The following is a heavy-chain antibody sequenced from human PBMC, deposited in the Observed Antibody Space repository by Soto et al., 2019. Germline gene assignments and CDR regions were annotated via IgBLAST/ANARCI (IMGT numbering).Heavy chain of an antibody. D-gene: IGHD2-15*01. J-gene: IGHJ6*02. V-gene: IGHV3-30-3*01. CDR2: ISYDGSNK. CDR3: AREPPVACSGGSCYSPGGMDV. CDR1: GFTFSSYA. Sequence: ESGGGVVQPGRSLRLSCAASGFTFSSYAMHWVRQAPGKGLEWVAVISYDGSNKYYADSVKGRFTISRDNSKNTLYLQMNSLRAEDTAVYYCAREPPVACSGGSCYSPGGMDVWGQGTTVTVSS.